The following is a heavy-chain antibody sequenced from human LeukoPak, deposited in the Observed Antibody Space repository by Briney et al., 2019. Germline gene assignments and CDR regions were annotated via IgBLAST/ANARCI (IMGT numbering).Heavy chain of an antibody. V-gene: IGHV3-7*01. J-gene: IGHJ4*02. D-gene: IGHD3-10*01. CDR2: IKQDGSEK. CDR1: GFMFSDYW. Sequence: PGGSLRLSCAASGFMFSDYWMSWVRQAPGKGLQWVANIKQDGSEKNYVDSVKGRFTISRDNAKDSLYLQMNSLRVEDTAVYYCARDRTGASWGQGTLVTVSS. CDR3: ARDRTGAS.